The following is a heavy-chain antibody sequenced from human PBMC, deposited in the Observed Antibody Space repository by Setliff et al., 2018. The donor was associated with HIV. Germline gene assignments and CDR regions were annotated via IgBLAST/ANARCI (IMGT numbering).Heavy chain of an antibody. J-gene: IGHJ6*02. CDR3: VRERRRSPLSYGLDV. Sequence: SETLSLTCTVSGGSISSGGYYWNWIRQYPVKGLEWIGHVYYNGRALFNPALGTRLNMSVDTSENQFSLHLNSVTAADTAVYYCVRERRRSPLSYGLDVWGQGTTVTVSS. CDR1: GGSISSGGYY. V-gene: IGHV4-31*03. CDR2: VYYNGRA.